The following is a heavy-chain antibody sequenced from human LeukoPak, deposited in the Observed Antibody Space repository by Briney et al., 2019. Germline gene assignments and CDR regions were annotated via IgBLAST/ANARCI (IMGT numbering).Heavy chain of an antibody. CDR2: INYDGSNR. D-gene: IGHD3-16*01. J-gene: IGHJ4*02. CDR3: ARWGGTRQFYFDY. V-gene: IGHV3-33*01. CDR1: HFTFSHFG. Sequence: PGGSLRLSCVASHFTFSHFGMHWVRQGPGKGLEWLAVINYDGSNRYYADSVKGRFTISKDSSENTLYLQMNSLRADDTAMYYCARWGGTRQFYFDYWGQGTLATVSS.